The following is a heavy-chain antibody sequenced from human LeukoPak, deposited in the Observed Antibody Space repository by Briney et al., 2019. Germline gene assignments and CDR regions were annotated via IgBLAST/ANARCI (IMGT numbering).Heavy chain of an antibody. V-gene: IGHV4-59*01. Sequence: SETLSLTCTVSGGSISSYYWSWIRQPPGKGLEWIGYIYYSGSTNYNPSLKSRVTISVDTSKNQFSLKLSSVTAADTAVYYCERENRYCSSTSCSYYYYMDVWGKGTTVTVSS. CDR3: ERENRYCSSTSCSYYYYMDV. CDR2: IYYSGST. J-gene: IGHJ6*03. D-gene: IGHD2-2*01. CDR1: GGSISSYY.